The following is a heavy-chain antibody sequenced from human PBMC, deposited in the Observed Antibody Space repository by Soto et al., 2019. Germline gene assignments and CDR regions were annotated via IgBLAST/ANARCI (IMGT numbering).Heavy chain of an antibody. D-gene: IGHD4-17*01. V-gene: IGHV3-23*01. CDR2: ISGNGADT. CDR1: GFTFSSYA. Sequence: DVQLLESGGGLVQPGGSVRLSCAASGFTFSSYAMSWVRQAPGKGLEWVSAISGNGADTSYADSVRGRFTISRDNSKDTLFLQMNSLRADDTAVYYCLTDPGEYETFWGQGTLVTVSS. J-gene: IGHJ4*02. CDR3: LTDPGEYETF.